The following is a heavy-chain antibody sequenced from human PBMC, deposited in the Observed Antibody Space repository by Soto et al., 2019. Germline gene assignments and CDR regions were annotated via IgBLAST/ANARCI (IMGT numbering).Heavy chain of an antibody. CDR2: FYYSGST. CDR1: GGSISSGDYY. Sequence: QVQLQESGPGLVKPSQTLSLTCTVSGGSISSGDYYWSWIRQPPGKGLEWIGYFYYSGSTYYTPSLKSRVTISVDTSKNQFSLKLSSVTAADTAVYYCARERPDGARLDPWGQGTLVTASS. J-gene: IGHJ5*02. V-gene: IGHV4-30-4*01. D-gene: IGHD6-6*01. CDR3: ARERPDGARLDP.